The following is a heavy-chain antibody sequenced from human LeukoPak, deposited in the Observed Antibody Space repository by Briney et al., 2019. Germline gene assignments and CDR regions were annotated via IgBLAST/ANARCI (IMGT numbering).Heavy chain of an antibody. CDR2: ISYDGSNK. V-gene: IGHV3-30*04. J-gene: IGHJ6*02. Sequence: GGSLRLSCAASGFTFSSYAMHWVRQAPGKGLEWVAVISYDGSNKYYADSVKGRFTISRDNSKNTLYLQMNSLRAEDTAVYYCARDRITIFGVVIHYYYYGMDVWGQGTTVTVSS. D-gene: IGHD3-3*01. CDR3: ARDRITIFGVVIHYYYYGMDV. CDR1: GFTFSSYA.